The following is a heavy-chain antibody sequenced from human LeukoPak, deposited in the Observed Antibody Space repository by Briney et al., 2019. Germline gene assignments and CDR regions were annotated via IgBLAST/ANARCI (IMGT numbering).Heavy chain of an antibody. CDR2: ISYDGSNK. V-gene: IGHV3-30*03. Sequence: GGSLRLSCAASGFTFSNYGMHWVRQAPGKGLEWVAVISYDGSNKYYADSVKGRFTISRDNSKNTLYLQMNSLRAEDTAVYYCVRSLSRGGDWGQGTLVTVSS. J-gene: IGHJ4*02. D-gene: IGHD2-2*01. CDR3: VRSLSRGGD. CDR1: GFTFSNYG.